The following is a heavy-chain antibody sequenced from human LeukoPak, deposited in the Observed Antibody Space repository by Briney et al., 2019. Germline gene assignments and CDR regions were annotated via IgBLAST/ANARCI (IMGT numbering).Heavy chain of an antibody. CDR3: ARDTPVDIVVVVAAGYYYGMDV. CDR2: NSSSGSTI. CDR1: GFTFSDYY. D-gene: IGHD2-15*01. J-gene: IGHJ6*02. Sequence: GGSLRLSCAASGFTFSDYYMSWIRQAPGKGLEWVSYNSSSGSTINYADSVKGRFTISRDNAKNLLYLQMNSLRAEDTAVYYCARDTPVDIVVVVAAGYYYGMDVWGQGTTVTVSS. V-gene: IGHV3-11*01.